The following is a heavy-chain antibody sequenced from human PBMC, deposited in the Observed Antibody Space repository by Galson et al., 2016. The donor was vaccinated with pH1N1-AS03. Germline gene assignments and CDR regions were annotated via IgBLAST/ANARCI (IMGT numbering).Heavy chain of an antibody. Sequence: PALVKPTQTLTLTCTFSGFSLHIGGMCMNWIRQPPGKALEWLALIAWDDDKYYSTSLKTRLTISKDIAKNQVVLTMTNMDPVDTATYYCAHVDYGDYVGYFEYWGQETLVTVSS. V-gene: IGHV2-70*12. D-gene: IGHD4-17*01. CDR2: IAWDDDK. J-gene: IGHJ4*02. CDR3: AHVDYGDYVGYFEY. CDR1: GFSLHIGGMC.